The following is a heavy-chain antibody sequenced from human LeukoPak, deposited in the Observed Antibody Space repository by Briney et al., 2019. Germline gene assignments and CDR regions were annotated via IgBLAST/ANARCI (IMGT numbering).Heavy chain of an antibody. J-gene: IGHJ6*02. Sequence: PGGSLRLSCAASGFTVSSNYMSWVRQAPGKGLEWVSVIYSGGSTYYADSVKGRFTISRDNSMNTLYLQMNSLRAEDTAVYYCASYLNSGWYEMGYYYYGMDVWGQGTTVTVSS. D-gene: IGHD6-19*01. CDR3: ASYLNSGWYEMGYYYYGMDV. V-gene: IGHV3-66*01. CDR2: IYSGGST. CDR1: GFTVSSNY.